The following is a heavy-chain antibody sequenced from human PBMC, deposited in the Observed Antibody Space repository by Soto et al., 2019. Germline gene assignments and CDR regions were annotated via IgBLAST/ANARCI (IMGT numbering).Heavy chain of an antibody. CDR3: AKAYDYIWGSYHRELDY. J-gene: IGHJ4*02. V-gene: IGHV3-23*01. D-gene: IGHD3-16*02. CDR1: GFTFDKYA. Sequence: EVQLLESGGGLVQPGGSLRLSCAASGFTFDKYAMYWVRQAPGKGLEWASAISRTGGAANYADSVNGRFTVSRVNSKNTLYLQMNSLRAEDTAVYYCAKAYDYIWGSYHRELDYWGQGTLVTVSS. CDR2: ISRTGGAA.